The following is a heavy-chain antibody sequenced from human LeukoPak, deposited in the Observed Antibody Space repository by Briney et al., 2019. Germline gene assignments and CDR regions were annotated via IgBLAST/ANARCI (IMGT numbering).Heavy chain of an antibody. CDR2: IIPILGIA. CDR1: GGTFSSYT. V-gene: IGHV1-69*04. CDR3: AREVEFLEWLLGY. Sequence: SVKVSCKASGGTFSSYTISWVRQAPGQGLEWMGRIIPILGIANYAQKFQGRVTITADESTSTAYMELSSLRSEDTAVYYCAREVEFLEWLLGYWGQGTLVTVSS. D-gene: IGHD3-3*02. J-gene: IGHJ4*02.